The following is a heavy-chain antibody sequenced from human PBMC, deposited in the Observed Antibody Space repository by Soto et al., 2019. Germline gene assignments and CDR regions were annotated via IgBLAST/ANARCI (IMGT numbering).Heavy chain of an antibody. V-gene: IGHV4-31*03. CDR3: ARGQQYSRLFYGMHV. Sequence: TRSVTRTVSSAYMSIVCYYWIGIRHHPVKGLELIGYIYYIWSTYYNPSLKGRVTISLDTSKNQFSLKLSSVTAADTALYYCARGQQYSRLFYGMHVWGQSTT. CDR1: SAYMSIVCYY. J-gene: IGHJ6*02. CDR2: IYYIWST. D-gene: IGHD5-18*01.